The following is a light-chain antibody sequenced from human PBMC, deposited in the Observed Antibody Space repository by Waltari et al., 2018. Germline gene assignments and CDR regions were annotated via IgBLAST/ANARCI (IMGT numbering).Light chain of an antibody. CDR1: QGIGNY. J-gene: IGKJ5*01. CDR3: QQRNSYPIT. CDR2: TAS. Sequence: DIQLTQSPSFLSASVGDRVTITCRSSQGIGNYLAWYQQKAGKAPKLLNHTASTLKGGVPSRFSGSGSGTEFTLTISSLQPEDFATYYCQQRNSYPITFGQGTRLEIK. V-gene: IGKV1-9*01.